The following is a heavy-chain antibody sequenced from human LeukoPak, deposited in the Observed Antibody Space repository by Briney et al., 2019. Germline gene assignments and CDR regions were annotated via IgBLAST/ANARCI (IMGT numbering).Heavy chain of an antibody. CDR1: GFTFSLYA. Sequence: GGSLRLSCVPSGFTFSLYAMHWVRQAPGKGLEWVAVISYDGTDQYYADSVKGRFTISRDNSKNTLSLQMNSLRAEDTAVYYCARIAEEQLWYYNGMDVWGQGTTVIVSS. V-gene: IGHV3-30-3*01. CDR3: ARIAEEQLWYYNGMDV. CDR2: ISYDGTDQ. J-gene: IGHJ6*02. D-gene: IGHD1-26*01.